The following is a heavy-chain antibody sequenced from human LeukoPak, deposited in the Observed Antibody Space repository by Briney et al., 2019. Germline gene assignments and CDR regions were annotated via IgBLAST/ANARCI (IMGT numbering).Heavy chain of an antibody. Sequence: GASVKVSCKASNYTFTSYGISWVRQAPGQGLEWMGWISAYNGNTNYAQKLQGRVTMTTDTSTSTAYMELRSLRSDDTAVYYCARDRPVTDRYYYMDVWGKGTTVTVSS. D-gene: IGHD4-17*01. CDR1: NYTFTSYG. J-gene: IGHJ6*03. CDR3: ARDRPVTDRYYYMDV. V-gene: IGHV1-18*01. CDR2: ISAYNGNT.